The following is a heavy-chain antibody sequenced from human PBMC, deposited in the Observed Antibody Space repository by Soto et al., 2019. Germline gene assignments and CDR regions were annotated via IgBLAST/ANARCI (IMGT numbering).Heavy chain of an antibody. CDR2: IYYSGST. V-gene: IGHV4-30-4*01. CDR3: ARAFGSGYVAEYFQH. CDR1: GGSISSGDYY. J-gene: IGHJ1*01. D-gene: IGHD3-22*01. Sequence: QVQLQESGPGLVKPSQTLSLTCTVSGGSISSGDYYWSWIRQPPGKGLEWIGYIYYSGSTYYNPSLKSRVTISVDTSKNQFSLKLSSVTAADTAVYYCARAFGSGYVAEYFQHWGQGTLVTVSS.